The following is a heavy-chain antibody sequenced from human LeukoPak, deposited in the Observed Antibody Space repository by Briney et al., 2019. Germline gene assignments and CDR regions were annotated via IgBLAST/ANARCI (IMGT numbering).Heavy chain of an antibody. Sequence: ASVKVSCKASGYTFTSYGSSWVRQAPGQGLDWMGWISAYNGNTNYAQKLQGRVTMTTDTSTSTAYMELRSLRSDDTAVYYCAREGIAAAGSLYYYYYYMDVWGKGTTVTISS. CDR3: AREGIAAAGSLYYYYYYMDV. CDR2: ISAYNGNT. V-gene: IGHV1-18*01. CDR1: GYTFTSYG. D-gene: IGHD6-13*01. J-gene: IGHJ6*03.